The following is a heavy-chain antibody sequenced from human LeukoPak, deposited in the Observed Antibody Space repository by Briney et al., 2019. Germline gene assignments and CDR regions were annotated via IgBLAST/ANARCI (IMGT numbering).Heavy chain of an antibody. V-gene: IGHV1-46*01. J-gene: IGHJ5*02. D-gene: IGHD2-21*01. CDR3: ARDNSVRGEAWWFNP. CDR1: GYTFTSYY. CDR2: ISPSGGST. Sequence: ASVKVSCKASGYTFTSYYMHWVRQAPGQGPEWMGVISPSGGSTTYAQKFQGRVTLTRHMSTSTDYLELSSLRSEDTAVYYCARDNSVRGEAWWFNPWGQGTLVTVSS.